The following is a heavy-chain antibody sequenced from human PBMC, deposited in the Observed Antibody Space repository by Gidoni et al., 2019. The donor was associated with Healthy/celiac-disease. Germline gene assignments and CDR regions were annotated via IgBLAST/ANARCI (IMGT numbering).Heavy chain of an antibody. CDR3: ARTEGYCSGGSCYSKWCDP. CDR1: GFSLSNARMG. V-gene: IGHV2-26*01. Sequence: QVTLKESGPVLVKPTETLTLTCTVSGFSLSNARMGVSWIRQPPGKALEWLAHIFSNDEKSYSTSLKSRLTISKDTSKSQVVLTMTNMDPVDTATYYCARTEGYCSGGSCYSKWCDPWGQGTLVTVSS. CDR2: IFSNDEK. D-gene: IGHD2-15*01. J-gene: IGHJ5*02.